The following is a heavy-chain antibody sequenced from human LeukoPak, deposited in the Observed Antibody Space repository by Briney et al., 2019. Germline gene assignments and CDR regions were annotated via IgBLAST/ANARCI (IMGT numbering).Heavy chain of an antibody. CDR2: ISWNSGSI. D-gene: IGHD2-2*01. J-gene: IGHJ6*02. Sequence: GGSLRLSCAASGFTFDDYAMHWVRQAPGKGLEWVSGISWNSGSIGYADSVKGRFTISRDNAKNSLYLQVNSLRAEDTALYYCAKAPRCSSTSCYYYYYGMDVWGQGTTVTVSS. CDR1: GFTFDDYA. V-gene: IGHV3-9*01. CDR3: AKAPRCSSTSCYYYYYGMDV.